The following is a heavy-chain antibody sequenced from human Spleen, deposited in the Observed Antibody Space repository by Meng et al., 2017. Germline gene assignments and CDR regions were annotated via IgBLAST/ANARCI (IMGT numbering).Heavy chain of an antibody. CDR1: GFTFDDYA. CDR3: AKPNLPAYGSGSYYEVAFDI. J-gene: IGHJ3*02. Sequence: GESLKISCAASGFTFDDYAMHWVRQAPGKGLEWVSLISWDGGSTYYADSVKGRFTISRDNSKNSLYLQMNSLRAEDTALYYCAKPNLPAYGSGSYYEVAFDIWGQGTMVTVSS. V-gene: IGHV3-43D*03. D-gene: IGHD3-10*01. CDR2: ISWDGGST.